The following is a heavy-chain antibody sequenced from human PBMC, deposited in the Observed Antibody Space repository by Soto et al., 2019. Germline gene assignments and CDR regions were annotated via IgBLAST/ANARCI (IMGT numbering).Heavy chain of an antibody. CDR2: ISGSGGST. CDR3: AKSMYYYDSSGYYYIGLPGVDL. Sequence: EVQLLESGGGLVQPGGSLRLSCAASGFTFSSYAMSWVRQAPGKGLEWVSAISGSGGSTYYADSVKGRFTISRDNSKNTLYLQMNSLRAEDTAVYYCAKSMYYYDSSGYYYIGLPGVDLWGRGTLVTVSS. V-gene: IGHV3-23*01. CDR1: GFTFSSYA. D-gene: IGHD3-22*01. J-gene: IGHJ2*01.